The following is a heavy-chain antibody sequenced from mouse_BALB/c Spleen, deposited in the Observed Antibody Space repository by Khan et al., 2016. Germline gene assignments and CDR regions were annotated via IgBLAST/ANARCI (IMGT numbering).Heavy chain of an antibody. CDR3: ARHGNFGSSGFPY. D-gene: IGHD1-1*01. Sequence: EVQLQESGGGLVQPGGSLKLSCATSGCTFSDSYMYWVRQTPEKRLEWVAYISNGGARTYYPDTVKGRFTISRDNAKNTLYLQMSRLNSEDTAMYYCARHGNFGSSGFPYWGQGTLVTVSA. CDR1: GCTFSDSY. CDR2: ISNGGART. J-gene: IGHJ3*01. V-gene: IGHV5-12*02.